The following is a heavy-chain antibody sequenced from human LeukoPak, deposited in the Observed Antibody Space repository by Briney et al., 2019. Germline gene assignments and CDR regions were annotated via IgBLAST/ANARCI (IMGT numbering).Heavy chain of an antibody. Sequence: GGSLRLSCAASGFTFSNAWMSWVRQAPAKGLEWVGRIKSKTDGGTIDYAAPVKGRFTISRDDSKNTLYLQMNSLKTEDTAVYYCTTLSYGGTFDYWGQGTLVTVSS. CDR3: TTLSYGGTFDY. V-gene: IGHV3-15*01. D-gene: IGHD4-23*01. CDR1: GFTFSNAW. J-gene: IGHJ4*02. CDR2: IKSKTDGGTI.